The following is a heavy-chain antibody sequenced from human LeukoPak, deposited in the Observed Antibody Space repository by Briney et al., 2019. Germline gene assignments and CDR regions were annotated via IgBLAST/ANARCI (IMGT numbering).Heavy chain of an antibody. J-gene: IGHJ4*02. CDR3: ATAGSYRFDY. D-gene: IGHD3-16*02. CDR1: GFTFSSYW. Sequence: AGSLRLSCAASGFTFSSYWMHWVRQAPGKGLVWVSRINSDGSYTSDADSVKGRFTISRDNAKNTLYLQMNSLRAEDTAVYYCATAGSYRFDYWGQGTLVTVSS. V-gene: IGHV3-74*01. CDR2: INSDGSYT.